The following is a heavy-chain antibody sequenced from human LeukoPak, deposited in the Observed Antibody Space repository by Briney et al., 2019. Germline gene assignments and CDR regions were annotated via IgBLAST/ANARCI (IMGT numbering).Heavy chain of an antibody. D-gene: IGHD3-10*01. CDR2: INHSGST. V-gene: IGHV4-34*01. J-gene: IGHJ5*02. CDR1: GGSFSGYY. Sequence: PSETLSLTCAVYGGSFSGYYWSWIRQPPGKGLEWIGEINHSGSTNYNPSLKSRVTISVDTSKNQFSLKLSSVTAADTAVYYCARGPGVNLYNWFDPWGQGTLVTVSS. CDR3: ARGPGVNLYNWFDP.